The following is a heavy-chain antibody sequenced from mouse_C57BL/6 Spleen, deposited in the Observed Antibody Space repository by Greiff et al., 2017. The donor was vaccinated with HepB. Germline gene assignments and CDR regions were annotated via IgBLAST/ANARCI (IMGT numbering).Heavy chain of an antibody. D-gene: IGHD2-2*01. J-gene: IGHJ4*01. Sequence: VQLQQSGAELAKPGASVKLSCKASGYTFTSYWMHWVKQRPGQGLEWIGYINPSSGYTKYNQKFKDKATLTADKSSSTAYMQLSSLTYEDSAVYYCARRANGYDGAMDYWGQGTSVTVSS. CDR2: INPSSGYT. V-gene: IGHV1-7*01. CDR3: ARRANGYDGAMDY. CDR1: GYTFTSYW.